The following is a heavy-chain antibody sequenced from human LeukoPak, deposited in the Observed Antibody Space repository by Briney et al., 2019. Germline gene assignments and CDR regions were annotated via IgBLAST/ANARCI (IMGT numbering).Heavy chain of an antibody. CDR2: INPNSGGT. CDR3: ARRNGITIFGVVRGTEFDP. Sequence: GASVKVSCKASGYTFTGYYMHWVRQAPGQGLEWMGWINPNSGGTNYAQKFQGRVTMTRDTSISTAYMELSRPRSDDTAVYYCARRNGITIFGVVRGTEFDPWGQGTLVTVSS. CDR1: GYTFTGYY. J-gene: IGHJ5*02. V-gene: IGHV1-2*02. D-gene: IGHD3-3*01.